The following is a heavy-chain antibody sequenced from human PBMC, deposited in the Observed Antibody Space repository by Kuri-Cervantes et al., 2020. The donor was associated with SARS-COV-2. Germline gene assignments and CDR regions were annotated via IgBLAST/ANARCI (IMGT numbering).Heavy chain of an antibody. J-gene: IGHJ4*02. V-gene: IGHV3-21*04. D-gene: IGHD6-6*01. Sequence: GESLKISCAASGFTFSSYSMNWVRQAPGKGLEWVSSISSSSSYIYYADSVKGRFTISRDNAKNSLYLQMNSLRAEDTAVYYCASNGNPYSSSSGYFDYWGQGTLVTVSS. CDR1: GFTFSSYS. CDR2: ISSSSSYI. CDR3: ASNGNPYSSSSGYFDY.